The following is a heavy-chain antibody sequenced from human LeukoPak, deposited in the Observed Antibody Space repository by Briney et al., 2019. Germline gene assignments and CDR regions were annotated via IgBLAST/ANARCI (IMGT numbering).Heavy chain of an antibody. J-gene: IGHJ5*02. CDR3: ARITMSRFDP. D-gene: IGHD3-10*02. V-gene: IGHV3-53*01. CDR1: GFTVSSNY. CDR2: IYGGGTT. Sequence: GGSRRLSCAASGFTVSSNYMSWVRQAPGKGLEWVSVIYGGGTTYYADSVKGRFTISRDNSKNTLYLQMNSPRAEDTAVYYCARITMSRFDPWGQGTLVTVS.